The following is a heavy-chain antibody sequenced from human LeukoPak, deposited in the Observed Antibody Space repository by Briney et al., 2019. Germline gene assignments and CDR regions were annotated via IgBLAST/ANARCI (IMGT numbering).Heavy chain of an antibody. Sequence: GRSLRLSCAASGFTLSSYAMHWVRQAPGKGLEWVAVISYDGSNKYYADSVKGRFTISRDNSKNTLYLQMNSLRAEDTAVYYCAREQQIVVVPAAITGFFDYWGQGTLVTVSS. V-gene: IGHV3-30*01. J-gene: IGHJ4*02. CDR2: ISYDGSNK. CDR3: AREQQIVVVPAAITGFFDY. D-gene: IGHD2-2*01. CDR1: GFTLSSYA.